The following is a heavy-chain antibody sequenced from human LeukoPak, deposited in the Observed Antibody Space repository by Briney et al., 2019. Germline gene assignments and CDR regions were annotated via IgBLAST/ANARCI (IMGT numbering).Heavy chain of an antibody. CDR2: ITSSSGYI. V-gene: IGHV3-21*06. CDR1: GFTFSSYS. CDR3: AGVYGGYFDY. J-gene: IGHJ4*02. D-gene: IGHD4-23*01. Sequence: GSLRLSCAASGFTFSSYSMNWVRQAPGKGLEWVASITSSSGYIYYADSVKGRFTISRDNAKNSLYLQMNSLRAEDTAVYYCAGVYGGYFDYWGQGTLVTVSS.